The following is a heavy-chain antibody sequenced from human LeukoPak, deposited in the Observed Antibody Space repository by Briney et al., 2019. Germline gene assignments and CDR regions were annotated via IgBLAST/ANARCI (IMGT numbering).Heavy chain of an antibody. J-gene: IGHJ4*02. Sequence: SVKVSCKASGYTFTSYGISWVRQAPGQGLEWMGGIIPIFGTANYAQKFQGRVTITADESTSTAYMELSSLRSEDTAVYYCARVATGGRGLYKVVPAAYFDYWGQGTLVTVSS. V-gene: IGHV1-69*13. CDR2: IIPIFGTA. CDR1: GYTFTSYG. CDR3: ARVATGGRGLYKVVPAAYFDY. D-gene: IGHD2-2*01.